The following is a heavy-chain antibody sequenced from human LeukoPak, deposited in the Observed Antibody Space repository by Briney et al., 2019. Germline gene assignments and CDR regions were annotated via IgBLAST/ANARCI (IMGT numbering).Heavy chain of an antibody. CDR1: GFSLSAYW. J-gene: IGHJ5*02. CDR3: ARDQDGITMVRGVINL. V-gene: IGHV3-7*03. Sequence: GGSLRLSCAASGFSLSAYWMTWVRQAPGKGLEWVANINRDGSQKNHVDSVKGRFTISRDNAKNSLYLQMNSLRAEDTAVYYCARDQDGITMVRGVINLWGQGTLVTVSS. D-gene: IGHD3-10*01. CDR2: INRDGSQK.